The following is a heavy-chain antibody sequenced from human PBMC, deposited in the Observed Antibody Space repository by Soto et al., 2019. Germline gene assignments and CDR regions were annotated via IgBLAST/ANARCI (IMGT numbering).Heavy chain of an antibody. V-gene: IGHV3-7*01. CDR1: GFTFWGDW. D-gene: IGHD2-15*01. Sequence: PGGSLRLSCVASGFTFWGDWMSWVRQAPGKGLEWVANIKQDGSAKQYLDSVRGRFTISRDNSKNSVYLQMNSVRAEDTALYYCARDFYGGFSYGPGDNWGQGTLVTVSS. CDR2: IKQDGSAK. CDR3: ARDFYGGFSYGPGDN. J-gene: IGHJ4*02.